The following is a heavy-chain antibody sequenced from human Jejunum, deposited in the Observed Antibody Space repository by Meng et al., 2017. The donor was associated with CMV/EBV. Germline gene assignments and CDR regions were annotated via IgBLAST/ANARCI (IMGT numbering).Heavy chain of an antibody. V-gene: IGHV4-59*11. CDR2: VYYSGSA. CDR1: GESMRSHY. CDR3: ARGLGHASNNSHDY. D-gene: IGHD1-1*01. J-gene: IGHJ4*02. Sequence: VCGESMRSHYWSWIRQPPGKGLEWMGNVYYSGSATYSPSLRSRVSISLDMSKNQFSLKLRSVTAADTAMYFCARGLGHASNNSHDYWGQGTLVTVSS.